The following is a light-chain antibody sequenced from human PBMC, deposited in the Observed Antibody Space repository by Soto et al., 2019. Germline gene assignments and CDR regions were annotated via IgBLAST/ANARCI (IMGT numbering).Light chain of an antibody. CDR3: QQYNSYWT. CDR1: QTISSW. CDR2: KAS. Sequence: DIQMTQSPSTLSASLGDSVTITFRASQTISSWLAWYQPKPGKAPKLLIYKASTLESGVPSRFSGSGSGTEFTLTIRSLQPDDFATYYCQQYNSYWTFGQGTKVDIK. V-gene: IGKV1-5*03. J-gene: IGKJ1*01.